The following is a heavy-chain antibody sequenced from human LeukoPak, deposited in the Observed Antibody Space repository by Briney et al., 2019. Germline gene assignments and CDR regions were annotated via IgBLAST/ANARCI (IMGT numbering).Heavy chain of an antibody. Sequence: SETLSLTCAVSGGSISSGGYSWSWIRQPPGKGLEWIGYIYYRGSTYYNPSLKSRVTISVDTSKNQFSLKLSSVTAADTAVYYCARRRGTDCSGGSCYIFDYWGQGTLVTVSS. CDR1: GGSISSGGYS. V-gene: IGHV4-30-4*07. CDR2: IYYRGST. D-gene: IGHD2-15*01. J-gene: IGHJ4*02. CDR3: ARRRGTDCSGGSCYIFDY.